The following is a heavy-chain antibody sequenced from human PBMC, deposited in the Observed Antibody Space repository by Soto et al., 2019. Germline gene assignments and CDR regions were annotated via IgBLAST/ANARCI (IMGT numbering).Heavy chain of an antibody. CDR2: ISYDGSNK. Sequence: GGSLRLSCAASGFTFSSYGMHWVRQAPGKGLEWVAVISYDGSNKYYADSVKGRFTISRDNSKNTLYLQMNSLRAEDTAVYYCAKDLALDSSGYYGLDYWGQGTQVTVSS. CDR1: GFTFSSYG. J-gene: IGHJ4*02. CDR3: AKDLALDSSGYYGLDY. V-gene: IGHV3-30*18. D-gene: IGHD3-22*01.